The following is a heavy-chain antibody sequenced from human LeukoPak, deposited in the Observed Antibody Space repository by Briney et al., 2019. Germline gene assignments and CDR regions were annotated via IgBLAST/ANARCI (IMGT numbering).Heavy chain of an antibody. D-gene: IGHD6-13*01. J-gene: IGHJ5*02. CDR2: ISGSGGST. V-gene: IGHV3-23*01. Sequence: GGSLRLSCAASGFTFSSYAMSWVRQAPGKGLEWVSAISGSGGSTYYADSVKGRFTISRDNSKNTLYLQMNSLRAEDTAVYYCAKTLRQLARFVNWFDPWGQGTLVTVSS. CDR3: AKTLRQLARFVNWFDP. CDR1: GFTFSSYA.